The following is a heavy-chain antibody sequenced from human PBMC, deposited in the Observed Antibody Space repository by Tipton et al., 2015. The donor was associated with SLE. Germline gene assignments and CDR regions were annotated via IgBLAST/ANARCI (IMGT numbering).Heavy chain of an antibody. CDR3: ARDCTTGVCYTTSFDY. CDR1: GGSFSDYS. D-gene: IGHD2-8*01. Sequence: LRLSCAVYGGSFSDYSWSWIRRPPGKGLEWIGEINHSGSTNYNPSLKSRVTISIDTSKNQFSLRLSSVTAADPAVYYCARDCTTGVCYTTSFDYWGQGTLVTVSP. J-gene: IGHJ4*02. V-gene: IGHV4-34*01. CDR2: INHSGST.